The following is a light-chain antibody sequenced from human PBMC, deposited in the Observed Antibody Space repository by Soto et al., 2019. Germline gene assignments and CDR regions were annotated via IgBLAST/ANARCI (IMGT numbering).Light chain of an antibody. J-gene: IGKJ4*01. V-gene: IGKV1-9*01. CDR3: QQFKSYPLT. CDR2: AAS. Sequence: IQLTQSPSSLSASVGDRVTITCRASRGISSYLAWYQQKPGKAPKLLISAASTLQSGVPSRLSGSGSGTDFTLIISSLQPEDFATYYCQQFKSYPLTFGGGTKVDI. CDR1: RGISSY.